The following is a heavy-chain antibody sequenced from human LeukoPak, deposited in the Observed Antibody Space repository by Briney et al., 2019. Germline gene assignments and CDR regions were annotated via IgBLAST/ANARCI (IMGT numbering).Heavy chain of an antibody. CDR2: IYPGDSDT. CDR3: ARVTMVRGVPLYYYYYYMDV. CDR1: GSSFTSYW. D-gene: IGHD3-10*01. Sequence: GASLKISCKGSGSSFTSYWIGWVRQMHGKGLEWMGIIYPGDSDTRYSPSFQGQVTISADKSISTAYLQWSSLKASDTAMYYCARVTMVRGVPLYYYYYYMDVWGKGTTVTVSS. V-gene: IGHV5-51*01. J-gene: IGHJ6*03.